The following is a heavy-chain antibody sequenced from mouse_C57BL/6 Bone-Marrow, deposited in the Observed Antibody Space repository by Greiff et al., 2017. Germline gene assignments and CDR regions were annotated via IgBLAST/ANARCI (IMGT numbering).Heavy chain of an antibody. Sequence: EVMLVESGGDLVKPGGSLKLSCAASGFTFSSYGMSWVRQTPDKRLEWVATISSGGSYTYYPDSVKGRFTISRDNAKNTLYLQMSSLKSEDTAMYCCARHGDYYGSSYWYFDVWGTGTTVTVSS. CDR2: ISSGGSYT. D-gene: IGHD1-1*01. CDR1: GFTFSSYG. V-gene: IGHV5-6*01. CDR3: ARHGDYYGSSYWYFDV. J-gene: IGHJ1*03.